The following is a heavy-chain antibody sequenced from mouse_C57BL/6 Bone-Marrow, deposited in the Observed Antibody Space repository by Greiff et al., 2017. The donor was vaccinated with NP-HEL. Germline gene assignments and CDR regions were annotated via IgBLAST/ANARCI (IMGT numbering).Heavy chain of an antibody. CDR3: ARKGEYYGSSRPHYYAMDY. Sequence: QVQLQQPGAELVRPGTSVKLSCKASGYTFTSYWMHWVKQRPGQGLEWIGVIDPSDSYTNYNQKFKGKATLTVDTSSSTAYMQLSSLTSEDSAVYYCARKGEYYGSSRPHYYAMDYWGQGTSVTVSS. V-gene: IGHV1-59*01. CDR2: IDPSDSYT. CDR1: GYTFTSYW. J-gene: IGHJ4*01. D-gene: IGHD1-1*01.